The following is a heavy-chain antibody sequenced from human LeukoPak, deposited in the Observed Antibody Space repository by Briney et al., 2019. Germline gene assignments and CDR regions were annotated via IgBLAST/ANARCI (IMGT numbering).Heavy chain of an antibody. Sequence: GESLKISCKGSGYSFTSYWIGWVRQMPGKGLEWMGIIYPGDFDTRYSPSFQGQVTISADKSISTAYLQWSSLKASDTAMYYCARRNRAPQDYFDYWGQGTLVTVSS. D-gene: IGHD1-14*01. CDR3: ARRNRAPQDYFDY. CDR2: IYPGDFDT. J-gene: IGHJ4*02. CDR1: GYSFTSYW. V-gene: IGHV5-51*01.